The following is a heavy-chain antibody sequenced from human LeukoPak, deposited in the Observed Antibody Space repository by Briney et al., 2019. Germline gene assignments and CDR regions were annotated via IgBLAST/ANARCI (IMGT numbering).Heavy chain of an antibody. Sequence: ASVKVSCKASGYTFTGYYMHWVRQAPGQGLEWMGWINPNSGGTNYAQKFQGRVTMTRDTSISTAYMELSRLRSDDTAVYYCARDSGDIVVVPAAIRSFDYWGQGTLVTVSS. D-gene: IGHD2-2*01. J-gene: IGHJ4*02. CDR3: ARDSGDIVVVPAAIRSFDY. CDR2: INPNSGGT. V-gene: IGHV1-2*02. CDR1: GYTFTGYY.